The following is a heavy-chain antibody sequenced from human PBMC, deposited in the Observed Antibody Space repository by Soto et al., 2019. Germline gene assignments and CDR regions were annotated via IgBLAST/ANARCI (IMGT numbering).Heavy chain of an antibody. J-gene: IGHJ6*02. CDR3: ARDIGGGYYGSGSPGVYYGMDV. D-gene: IGHD3-10*01. CDR1: GFTFSSYG. CDR2: IWYDGSNK. V-gene: IGHV3-33*01. Sequence: QVQLVESGGGVVQPGRSLRLSCAASGFTFSSYGMHWVRQAPGKGLEWVAVIWYDGSNKYYADSVKGRFTISRDNSKNTLYMQMNSLRAEDTALYYCARDIGGGYYGSGSPGVYYGMDVWGQGTTVTVSS.